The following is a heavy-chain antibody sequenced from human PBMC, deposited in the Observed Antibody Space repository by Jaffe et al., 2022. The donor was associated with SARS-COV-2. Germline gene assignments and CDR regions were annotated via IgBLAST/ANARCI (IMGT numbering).Heavy chain of an antibody. CDR2: IYHSGST. CDR1: GGSISSGGYS. D-gene: IGHD6-13*01. V-gene: IGHV4-30-2*01. J-gene: IGHJ3*02. Sequence: QLQLQESGSGLVKPSQTLSLTCAVSGGSISSGGYSWSWIRQPPGKGLEWIGYIYHSGSTYYNPSLKSRVTISVDRSKNQFSLKLSSVTAADTAVYYCARGGDSSSWYGPRAFDIWGQGTMVTVSS. CDR3: ARGGDSSSWYGPRAFDI.